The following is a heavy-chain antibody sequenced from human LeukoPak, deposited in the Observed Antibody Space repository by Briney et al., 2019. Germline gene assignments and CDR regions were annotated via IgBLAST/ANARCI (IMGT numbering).Heavy chain of an antibody. V-gene: IGHV1-69*04. CDR3: AKARGSGYFYTYDY. CDR1: GGTFSSYA. CDR2: IIPILGIA. D-gene: IGHD3-22*01. Sequence: GSSVKVSCKASGGTFSSYAISWVRQAPGQGLEWMGRIIPILGIANYAQKFQGRVTITADKSTSTAYMELSSLRAEDTAVYYCAKARGSGYFYTYDYWGQGTLVTVSS. J-gene: IGHJ4*02.